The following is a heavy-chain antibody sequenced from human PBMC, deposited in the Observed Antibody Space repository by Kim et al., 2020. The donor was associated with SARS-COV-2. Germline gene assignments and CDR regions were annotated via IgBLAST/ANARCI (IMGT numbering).Heavy chain of an antibody. CDR1: GFTFSSYA. CDR3: AKDRHIVVVVAASYYYGMDV. J-gene: IGHJ6*02. CDR2: ISGSGGST. D-gene: IGHD2-15*01. Sequence: GGSLRLSCAASGFTFSSYAMSWVRQAPGKGLEWVSAISGSGGSTYYADSVKGRFIISRDNSKNTLYLQMNSLRAEDTAVYYCAKDRHIVVVVAASYYYGMDVWGQGTTVTVSS. V-gene: IGHV3-23*01.